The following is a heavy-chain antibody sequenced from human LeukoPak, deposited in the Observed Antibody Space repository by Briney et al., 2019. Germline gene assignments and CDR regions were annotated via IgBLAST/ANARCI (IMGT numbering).Heavy chain of an antibody. CDR2: ISTYNGNT. V-gene: IGHV1-18*01. D-gene: IGHD2/OR15-2a*01. J-gene: IGHJ4*02. CDR1: GYTFTSYY. CDR3: ARLAFRYFDY. Sequence: ASVKVSCKASGYTFTSYYISWVRQAPGQGLEWMGWISTYNGNTNYAQKLQGRVTMTTDTSTSTAYMGLRSLRSDDTAVYYCARLAFRYFDYWGQGTLVTVSS.